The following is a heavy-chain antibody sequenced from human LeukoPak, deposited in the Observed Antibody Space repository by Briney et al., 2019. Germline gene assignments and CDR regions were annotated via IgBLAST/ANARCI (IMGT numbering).Heavy chain of an antibody. V-gene: IGHV3-30*04. CDR2: ISCDGSNK. J-gene: IGHJ4*02. CDR3: ARGLRRGYSGYTDY. D-gene: IGHD5-12*01. Sequence: GRSLRLSCAASGFTFSSYAMHWVRQAPGKGLEWVAVISCDGSNKYYADSVKGRFTISRDNSKNTLYLQMNSLRAEDTAVYYCARGLRRGYSGYTDYWGQGTLVTVSS. CDR1: GFTFSSYA.